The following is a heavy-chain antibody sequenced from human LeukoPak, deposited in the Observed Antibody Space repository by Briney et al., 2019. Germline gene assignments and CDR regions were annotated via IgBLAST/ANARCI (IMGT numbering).Heavy chain of an antibody. J-gene: IGHJ4*02. CDR3: ARDSAVWIATRCDY. CDR2: ISAYNGNT. V-gene: IGHV1-18*01. Sequence: ASVKVSCKASGYTFTSYGISWVRQAPGQGLEWMGWISAYNGNTNYAQKLQGRVTMTKDTSTSTAYMELRSLRSDDTAVYYCARDSAVWIATRCDYGGQGTLGTVSS. CDR1: GYTFTSYG. D-gene: IGHD6-6*01.